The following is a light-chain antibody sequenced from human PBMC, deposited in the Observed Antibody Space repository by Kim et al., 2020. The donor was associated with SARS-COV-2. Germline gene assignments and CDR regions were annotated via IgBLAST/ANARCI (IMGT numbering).Light chain of an antibody. J-gene: IGLJ1*01. V-gene: IGLV3-1*01. CDR1: ELGDKA. CDR2: KDN. Sequence: PGRTAHTPCSGDELGDKAVTWYQQKPGQYPVVVIYKDNQRPSGIPQRFSGSNSGNTATLTISGTQAMDEADYYCQAWDSSTHNYVFGAGTKSPS. CDR3: QAWDSSTHNYV.